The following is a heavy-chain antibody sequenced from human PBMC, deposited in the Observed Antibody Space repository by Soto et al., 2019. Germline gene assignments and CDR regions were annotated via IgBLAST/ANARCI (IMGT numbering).Heavy chain of an antibody. CDR2: IYNSGST. Sequence: SETLCLTCTVSGGSISTVDYYWSWISQPPDKGLEWIGHIYNSGSTYYTPSLKSGVTVSVDTSKNQFSLKVSSVTAADTAIYYCARHMIRGLSDSFDLWGQGTLVTVSS. CDR1: GGSISTVDYY. D-gene: IGHD3-10*01. V-gene: IGHV4-30-4*01. CDR3: ARHMIRGLSDSFDL. J-gene: IGHJ3*01.